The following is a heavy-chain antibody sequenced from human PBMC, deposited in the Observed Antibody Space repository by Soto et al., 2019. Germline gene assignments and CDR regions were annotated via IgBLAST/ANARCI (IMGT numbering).Heavy chain of an antibody. CDR3: AREDLVVVPSALRYYYYGMDV. CDR2: ISAYKAHT. J-gene: IGHJ6*02. D-gene: IGHD2-2*01. CDR1: GYTFNSYG. Sequence: ASVKVSCKASGYTFNSYGITWVRQAPGQGLEWMGWISAYKAHTNYAQKLQGRVTMTTDTSTSTAYMELRSLRSEDTAVYYCAREDLVVVPSALRYYYYGMDVWGQGTTVTVSS. V-gene: IGHV1-18*01.